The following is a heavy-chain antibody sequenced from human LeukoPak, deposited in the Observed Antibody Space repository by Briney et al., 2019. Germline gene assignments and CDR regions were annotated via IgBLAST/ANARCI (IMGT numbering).Heavy chain of an antibody. Sequence: SETLSLTCTVSGGSTSSYYWSWIRQPPGKGLEWIGYIYYSGSTNYNPSLKSRVTISVDTSKNQFSLKLSSVTAADTAVYYCARVEVPAAPNGMDVWGQGTTVTVSS. CDR2: IYYSGST. D-gene: IGHD2-2*01. V-gene: IGHV4-59*01. CDR3: ARVEVPAAPNGMDV. CDR1: GGSTSSYY. J-gene: IGHJ6*02.